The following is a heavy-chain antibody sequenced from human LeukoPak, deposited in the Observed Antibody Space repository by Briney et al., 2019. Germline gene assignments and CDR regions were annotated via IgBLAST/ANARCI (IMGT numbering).Heavy chain of an antibody. J-gene: IGHJ4*02. Sequence: ASVTVSCTASGGTFSSYAISWVRPAPGQGLEWMGGIIPIFGTANYAQKFQGRVTITADESTSTAYMELSSLRSEDTAVYYCVQTKKGTIAAAGTLDYWGQGTLVTVSS. V-gene: IGHV1-69*13. CDR1: GGTFSSYA. D-gene: IGHD6-13*01. CDR2: IIPIFGTA. CDR3: VQTKKGTIAAAGTLDY.